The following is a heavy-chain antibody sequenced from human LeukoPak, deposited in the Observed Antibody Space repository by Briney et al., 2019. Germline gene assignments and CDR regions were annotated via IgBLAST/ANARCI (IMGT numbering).Heavy chain of an antibody. J-gene: IGHJ4*02. CDR3: ASPGCYASGSYCHYFDY. CDR1: GGSISRSSFY. D-gene: IGHD3-10*01. V-gene: IGHV4-39*05. CDR2: IYYSGST. Sequence: SETPSLTCTVSGGSISRSSFYWGWIRQPPGKGLEWIGSIYYSGSTYYNPSLKSRVIVSVDTSKNQFSLKLSSVTAADTAVYYCASPGCYASGSYCHYFDYWGQGTLVTVSS.